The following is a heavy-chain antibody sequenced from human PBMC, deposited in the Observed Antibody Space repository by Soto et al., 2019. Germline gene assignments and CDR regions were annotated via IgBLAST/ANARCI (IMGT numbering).Heavy chain of an antibody. D-gene: IGHD3-10*01. CDR1: GGTFSSYT. Sequence: QVQLVQSGAEGKKPGSSVKVSCKASGGTFSSYTISWVRQAPGQGLEWMVRIIPILGIANYAQKFQGRVTITADKSTSTAYMELSSLRSEDTAVYYCARAAYYYGSGSSFFFDYWGQGTLVTVSS. V-gene: IGHV1-69*02. CDR3: ARAAYYYGSGSSFFFDY. CDR2: IIPILGIA. J-gene: IGHJ4*02.